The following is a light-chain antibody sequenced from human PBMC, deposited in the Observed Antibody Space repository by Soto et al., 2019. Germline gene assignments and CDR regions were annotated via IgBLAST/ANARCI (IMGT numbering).Light chain of an antibody. Sequence: EIVMTQSPATVSVSPGERATLSCRASQSVSDNLAWYQQKPGQPPRLLIHGASNRATGIPARFSGSGSGTEFTLTINSLQSEDFAVYYCQQYNDWPPFTFGPGTKVEI. CDR2: GAS. CDR1: QSVSDN. CDR3: QQYNDWPPFT. J-gene: IGKJ3*01. V-gene: IGKV3-15*01.